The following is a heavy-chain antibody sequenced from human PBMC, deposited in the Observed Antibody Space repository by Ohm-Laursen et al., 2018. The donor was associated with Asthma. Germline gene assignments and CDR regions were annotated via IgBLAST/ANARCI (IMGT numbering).Heavy chain of an antibody. CDR2: IYYSGST. Sequence: SQTLSLTCTVSGGSISSGGYYWSWIRQHPGKGLEWIGYIYYSGSTYYNPSLKSRVTISVDTSKNQFSLKLSSVTAADTAVYYCARVLDDSSGYGFDFWGQGTLVTVPS. J-gene: IGHJ4*02. V-gene: IGHV4-31*03. CDR3: ARVLDDSSGYGFDF. CDR1: GGSISSGGYY. D-gene: IGHD3-22*01.